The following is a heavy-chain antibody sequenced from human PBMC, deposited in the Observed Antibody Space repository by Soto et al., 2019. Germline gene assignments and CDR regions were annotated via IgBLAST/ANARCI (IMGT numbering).Heavy chain of an antibody. Sequence: SVPLSLTCPVSEDYGTSGGYFWTWIRQPPGKRLEWIGYVYSSGGNNYNPSLKSRVTISLHTSKNQFSLELNSVTAADTAGFYCARARAPLRGYPIDSWGQGTGVTVSS. J-gene: IGHJ4*02. CDR1: EDYGTSGGYF. D-gene: IGHD3-10*01. V-gene: IGHV4-61*08. CDR2: VYSSGGN. CDR3: ARARAPLRGYPIDS.